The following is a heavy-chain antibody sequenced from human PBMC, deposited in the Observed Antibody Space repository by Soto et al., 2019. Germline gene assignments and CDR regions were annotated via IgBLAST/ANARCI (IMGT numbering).Heavy chain of an antibody. CDR1: GGSISSGDYY. CDR2: IYYSGST. Sequence: PSETLSLTCTVSGGSISSGDYYWSWIRQPPGKGLEWIGYIYYSGSTYYNPSLKSRVTISVDTSKNQFSLKLSSVTAADTAVYYCPRCPAPYSGYDLFDYWGQGTLVTVSS. J-gene: IGHJ4*02. CDR3: PRCPAPYSGYDLFDY. V-gene: IGHV4-30-4*01. D-gene: IGHD5-12*01.